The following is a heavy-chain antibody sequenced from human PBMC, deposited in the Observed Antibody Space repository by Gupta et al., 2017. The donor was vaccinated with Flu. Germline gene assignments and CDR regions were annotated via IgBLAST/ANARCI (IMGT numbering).Heavy chain of an antibody. D-gene: IGHD1-7*01. V-gene: IGHV3-15*01. CDR1: GFTFSDAW. CDR2: IKSKTDGGTT. Sequence: EVQLVESGGGLVKPGGSLRLSCAASGFTFSDAWMSWVRQAPGKGLEWVGRIKSKTDGGTTDYAAPVKGRFTISRDDSKNTLYLQMNSLKTEDTAVYYCTTEVKLELRPIFFDYWGQGTLVTVSS. CDR3: TTEVKLELRPIFFDY. J-gene: IGHJ4*02.